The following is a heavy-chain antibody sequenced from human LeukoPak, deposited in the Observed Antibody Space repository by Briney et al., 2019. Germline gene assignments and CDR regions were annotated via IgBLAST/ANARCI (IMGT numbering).Heavy chain of an antibody. J-gene: IGHJ6*02. CDR3: ARDLGYGGPSYNCGLDV. CDR1: GGSMSTGRNY. Sequence: SETRSLTCTVSGGSMSTGRNYWHWVRQSAGKGLEWIGRIYISGSTDYNPSLKSRVTMSLDRSKSQFSLELSSVTAADTAVYYCARDLGYGGPSYNCGLDVWGQGTTVTVSS. V-gene: IGHV4-61*02. D-gene: IGHD1-26*01. CDR2: IYISGST.